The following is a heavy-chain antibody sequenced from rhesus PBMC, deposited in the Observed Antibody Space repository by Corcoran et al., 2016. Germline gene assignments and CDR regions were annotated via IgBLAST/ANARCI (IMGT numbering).Heavy chain of an antibody. Sequence: QLQLQESGPGLVQPSETLSLTCIVSVASIISYWLSWFRHPPVNGLVWIWEINGTSGSTNYNPSHNSRDTIARDTSKNQFSLKLSSVTAADTAVYYCARHPQYYEDDYGYYYTEGPYNLLDVWGRGVLVTVSS. CDR3: ARHPQYYEDDYGYYYTEGPYNLLDV. V-gene: IGHV4-80*01. CDR1: VASIISYW. J-gene: IGHJ5-2*02. CDR2: INGTSGST. D-gene: IGHD3-9*01.